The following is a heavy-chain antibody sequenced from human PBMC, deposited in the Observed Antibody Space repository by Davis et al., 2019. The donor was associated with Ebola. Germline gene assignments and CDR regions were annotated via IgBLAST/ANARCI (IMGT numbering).Heavy chain of an antibody. CDR1: GFTFSSYS. Sequence: GESLKISCAASGFTFSSYSMNWVRQAPGKGLEWVSSISSSSSYIYYADSVKGRFTISRDNAKNSLYLQMNSLRAEDTAVYYCAKDVGSGNGGWFDPWGQGTLVTVSS. J-gene: IGHJ5*02. V-gene: IGHV3-21*01. CDR3: AKDVGSGNGGWFDP. CDR2: ISSSSSYI. D-gene: IGHD3-10*01.